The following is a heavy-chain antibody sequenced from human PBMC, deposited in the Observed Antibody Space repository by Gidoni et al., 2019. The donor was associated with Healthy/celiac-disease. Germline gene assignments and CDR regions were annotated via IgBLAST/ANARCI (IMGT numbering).Heavy chain of an antibody. Sequence: QVQLQESGPGLVKPSETLSLTCPVSGGSISSYYWSWIRQPPGKGLEWIGYIYYSGSTNYNPSLKSRVTISVDTSKNQFSLKLSSVTAADTAVYYCARDRRATGPFDYWGQGTLVTVSS. CDR2: IYYSGST. V-gene: IGHV4-59*01. CDR1: GGSISSYY. D-gene: IGHD1-26*01. J-gene: IGHJ4*02. CDR3: ARDRRATGPFDY.